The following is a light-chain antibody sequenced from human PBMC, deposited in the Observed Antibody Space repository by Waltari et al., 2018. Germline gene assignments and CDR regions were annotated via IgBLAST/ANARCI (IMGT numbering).Light chain of an antibody. CDR2: EVS. CDR1: SRDVGGYNY. CDR3: SSYAGSTPYV. J-gene: IGLJ1*01. Sequence: QSALTQPPSASGSPGPSVTISCTGPSRDVGGYNYVSWYQQHPGKAPKLMIYEVSKRPSGVPDRFSGSKSGNTASLTVSGLQAEDEADYYCSSYAGSTPYVFGTGTKVTVL. V-gene: IGLV2-8*01.